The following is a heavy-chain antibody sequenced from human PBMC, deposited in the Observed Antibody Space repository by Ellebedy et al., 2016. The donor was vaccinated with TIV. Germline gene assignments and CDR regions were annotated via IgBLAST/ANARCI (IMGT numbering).Heavy chain of an antibody. V-gene: IGHV2-70*04. CDR2: IDWDDGK. CDR3: ARMTSNWFDS. CDR1: GFSLTTRGTR. Sequence: SGPTLVXPTQTLTLTCTFSGFSLTTRGTRVSWIRQPPGKGLEWLARIDWDDGKLYNSSLKTRLTISQNTAENQVVLLMTNMDPVDTATYYCARMTSNWFDSWGLGTLVTVSS. J-gene: IGHJ5*01.